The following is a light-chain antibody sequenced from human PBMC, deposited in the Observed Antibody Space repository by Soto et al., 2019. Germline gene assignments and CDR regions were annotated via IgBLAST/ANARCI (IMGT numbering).Light chain of an antibody. CDR2: GAS. CDR1: QSVSRY. J-gene: IGKJ1*01. Sequence: EIVLTQSPATLSLSPWERASLSCRASQSVSRYLAWYQQKPGQAPRLLIYGASSRATGIPARFSGSGSGTDFTLTISSLEPEDFAVYYCQQRSNWLWTFGQGTKVDIK. CDR3: QQRSNWLWT. V-gene: IGKV3-11*01.